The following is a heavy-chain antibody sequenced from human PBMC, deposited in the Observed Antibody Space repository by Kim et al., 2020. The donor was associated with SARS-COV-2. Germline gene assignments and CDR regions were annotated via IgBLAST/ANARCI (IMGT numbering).Heavy chain of an antibody. D-gene: IGHD2-2*01. V-gene: IGHV3-23*01. CDR1: GFTFSTYA. CDR2: ISGSGDNT. CDR3: RRTSGPD. J-gene: IGHJ4*02. Sequence: GGSLRLSCAASGFTFSTYAMSWVRQAPGKGLEWVSAISGSGDNTYYADPVEGRFIISRDNSKNTLYLQINSLRADDTAVYYCRRTSGPDWGQGTLVTVS.